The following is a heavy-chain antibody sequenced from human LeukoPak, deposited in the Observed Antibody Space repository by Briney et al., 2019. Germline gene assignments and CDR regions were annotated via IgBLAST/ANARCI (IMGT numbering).Heavy chain of an antibody. D-gene: IGHD2-2*01. CDR2: INHSGST. CDR3: ARGGYCSSTSCYGPVWLPPQRRLGNWFDP. V-gene: IGHV4-34*01. Sequence: SETLSLTCAVYGGSFSGYYWSWIRQPPGTGLEWIGEINHSGSTNYNPSLKRRVTISVDTSKNQFSLKLSSVTAADTAVYYCARGGYCSSTSCYGPVWLPPQRRLGNWFDPWGQGTLVTVSS. CDR1: GGSFSGYY. J-gene: IGHJ5*02.